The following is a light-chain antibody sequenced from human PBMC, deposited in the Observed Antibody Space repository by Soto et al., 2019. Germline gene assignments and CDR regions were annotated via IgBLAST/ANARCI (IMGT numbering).Light chain of an antibody. CDR3: QQRSTWTPLT. CDR1: QSVSSS. J-gene: IGKJ4*01. V-gene: IGKV3-11*01. Sequence: EIVLTQSPATLSLSPGERASLSCRASQSVSSSLAWYQQKPGQSPRLLIYDASNRSTGIPGRFSGSGSGTDFTLTISSLDPEDFAVYYCQQRSTWTPLTFGAGTKVEIK. CDR2: DAS.